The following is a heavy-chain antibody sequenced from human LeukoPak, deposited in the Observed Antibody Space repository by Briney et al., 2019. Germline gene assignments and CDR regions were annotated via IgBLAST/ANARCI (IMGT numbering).Heavy chain of an antibody. CDR3: ARRDYGDYKIDY. CDR1: GFTSSSYS. D-gene: IGHD4-17*01. CDR2: ISSSSSYI. V-gene: IGHV3-21*01. J-gene: IGHJ4*02. Sequence: GGSLRLSCAASGFTSSSYSMNWVRQAPGKGLEWVSSISSSSSYIYYADSVKGRFTISRDNAKNSLYLQMNSLRAEDTAVYYCARRDYGDYKIDYWGQGTLVTVSS.